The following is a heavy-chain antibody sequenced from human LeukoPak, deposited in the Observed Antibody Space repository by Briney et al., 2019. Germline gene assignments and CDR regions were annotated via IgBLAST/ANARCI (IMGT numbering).Heavy chain of an antibody. CDR2: INPDGGTT. CDR1: GFTFSNYW. D-gene: IGHD3-10*01. CDR3: ARGGLHRLWFGEF. Sequence: GGSLRLSCAASGFTFSNYWMHWVRQDPGKGLVWVSFINPDGGTTNYADSVKGRFTISRDNAKNSLYLQMNSLRADDTAVYYCARGGLHRLWFGEFWGQGTLVTVSS. J-gene: IGHJ4*02. V-gene: IGHV3-74*01.